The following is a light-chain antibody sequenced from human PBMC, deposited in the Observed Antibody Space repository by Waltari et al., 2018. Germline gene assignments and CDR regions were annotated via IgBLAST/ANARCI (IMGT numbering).Light chain of an antibody. J-gene: IGLJ3*02. CDR1: SFNIGNNY. V-gene: IGLV1-47*01. Sequence: QSVLTQPPSASGTPGQRVTISCSGSSFNIGNNYVYWYQQFPGTAPKLLIYGNNQRSSGVPDRFSDSKSGTSASLAISGLRSDDEADYFCAAWDDSLSGWLFGGGTKLTVL. CDR3: AAWDDSLSGWL. CDR2: GNN.